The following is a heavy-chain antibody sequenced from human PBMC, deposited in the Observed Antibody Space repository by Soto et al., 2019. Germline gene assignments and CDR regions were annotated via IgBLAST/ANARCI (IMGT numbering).Heavy chain of an antibody. CDR1: GGSISSSSYY. D-gene: IGHD6-19*01. J-gene: IGHJ4*02. V-gene: IGHV4-39*01. CDR2: IYYSGST. Sequence: QLQLQESGPGLVKPSETLSLTCTVSGGSISSSSYYWGWIRQPPGKGLEWIGSIYYSGSTYYNPSLKSRVTISVDTSKNQFSLKLSSVTAADTAVYYCARAPPYTSGWHFDYWGQGTLVIVSS. CDR3: ARAPPYTSGWHFDY.